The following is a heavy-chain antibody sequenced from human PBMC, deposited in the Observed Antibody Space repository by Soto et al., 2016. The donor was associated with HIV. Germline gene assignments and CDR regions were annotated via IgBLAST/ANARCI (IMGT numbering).Heavy chain of an antibody. CDR1: GGSISSGGYY. Sequence: QVQLQESGPGLVKPSQTLSLTCTVSGGSISSGGYYWSWIRQHPGKGLEWIGYIYYSGSTYYNPSLKSRVTISVDTSKNQFSLKLRSVTAXDTAVYYCARGXXSSSSRXYYFDYGPGTWSPSPQ. V-gene: IGHV4-31*03. J-gene: IGHJ4*02. CDR3: ARGXXSSSSRXYYFDY. CDR2: IYYSGST. D-gene: IGHD6-6*01.